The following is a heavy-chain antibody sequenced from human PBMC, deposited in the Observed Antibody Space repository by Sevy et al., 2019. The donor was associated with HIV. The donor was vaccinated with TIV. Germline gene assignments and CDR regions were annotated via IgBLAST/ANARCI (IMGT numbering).Heavy chain of an antibody. CDR2: IDPEDGET. J-gene: IGHJ4*02. CDR3: ATTVYTGAYSGFDY. Sequence: ASVKVSCKVSGYTLSELFMQWVRQAPGKGLQWMGKIDPEDGETIYAQKFQGRITMTEDKSTDTAYMELNSLTSDDTAVYYCATTVYTGAYSGFDYWGQGTLVTVSS. V-gene: IGHV1-24*01. D-gene: IGHD7-27*01. CDR1: GYTLSELF.